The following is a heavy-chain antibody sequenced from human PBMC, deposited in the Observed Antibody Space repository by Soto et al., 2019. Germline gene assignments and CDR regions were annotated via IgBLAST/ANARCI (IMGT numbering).Heavy chain of an antibody. Sequence: GGSLRLSCAASGFTFSTYWMQWVRQAPGKGLVWVSRINSDGSSTSYADSVKGRFTVSRDNAKNTLYLQMNSLRAEDTAVYSCARDDRDYVWGSFRYFDCWGQGTQVTVST. CDR2: INSDGSST. CDR1: GFTFSTYW. D-gene: IGHD3-16*01. V-gene: IGHV3-74*01. J-gene: IGHJ4*02. CDR3: ARDDRDYVWGSFRYFDC.